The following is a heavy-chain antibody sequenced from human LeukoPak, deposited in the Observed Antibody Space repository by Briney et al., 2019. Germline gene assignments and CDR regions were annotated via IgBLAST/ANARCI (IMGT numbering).Heavy chain of an antibody. CDR3: ARADYYDSSGNFDY. CDR2: IYYRGST. Sequence: PETLYLTCTVSGGSVSSGSYYWSWIRQPPGKGLEWIGYIYYRGSTNYNPSLKSRVTISVDTSKNQFSLKLSSVTAADTAVYYCARADYYDSSGNFDYWGQGTLVTVSS. V-gene: IGHV4-61*01. CDR1: GGSVSSGSYY. J-gene: IGHJ4*02. D-gene: IGHD3-22*01.